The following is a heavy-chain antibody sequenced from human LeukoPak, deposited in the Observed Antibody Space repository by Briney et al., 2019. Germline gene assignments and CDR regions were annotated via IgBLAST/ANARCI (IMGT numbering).Heavy chain of an antibody. J-gene: IGHJ5*02. V-gene: IGHV1-69*13. CDR1: GGTFNSSG. CDR3: TRDPSVDYDLLSHWFDP. CDR2: IISFFGAA. Sequence: SVKVSCKASGGTFNSSGISWVRQAPGQGLEWMGGIISFFGAAHYIQKFQGRLTITADESTSTAYMELSSLTSEDTVVYYCTRDPSVDYDLLSHWFDPWGQGTLVTVSS. D-gene: IGHD3-9*01.